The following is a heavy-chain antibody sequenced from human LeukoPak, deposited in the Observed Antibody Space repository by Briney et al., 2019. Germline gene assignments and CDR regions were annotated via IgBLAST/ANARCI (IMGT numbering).Heavy chain of an antibody. CDR3: AKSHITMIVVVPDDAFDI. J-gene: IGHJ3*02. D-gene: IGHD3-22*01. CDR2: IFCSGST. CDR1: GGSISSYY. V-gene: IGHV4-59*08. Sequence: SETLSLICTVWGGSISSYYWIWIRQPPGEALEGSGYIFCSGSTNYNPSLKSRVTISVDTSKNQFSLKLSSVTAADTAVYYCAKSHITMIVVVPDDAFDIWGQGTMVTVSS.